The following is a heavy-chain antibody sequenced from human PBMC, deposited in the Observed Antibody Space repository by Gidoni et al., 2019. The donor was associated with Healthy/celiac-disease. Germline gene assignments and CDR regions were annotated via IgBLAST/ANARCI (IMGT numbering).Heavy chain of an antibody. CDR3: ARGRWPGVCGY. CDR1: GGSISGGGYY. CDR2: IYYSGST. V-gene: IGHV4-31*03. Sequence: QVQLQESGPGLVKPSQPLSLTFTVSGGSISGGGYYWRWIRQHPGKGLEWIGYIYYSGSTYYNPSLKSRVTISVDTSKNQFSLKLSSVTAADTAVYYCARGRWPGVCGYWGQGTLVTVSS. D-gene: IGHD2-21*01. J-gene: IGHJ4*02.